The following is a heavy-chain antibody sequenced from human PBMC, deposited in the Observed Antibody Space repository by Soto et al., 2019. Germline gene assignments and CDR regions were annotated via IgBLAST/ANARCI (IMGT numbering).Heavy chain of an antibody. CDR1: GGSFSGYY. Sequence: SETLSLTCAVYGGSFSGYYWSWIRQPPGKGLEWIGEINHSGSTNYNPSLKSRVTISVDTSKNQFSLKLSSVTAADTAVYYCARVKGITGTTVDYWGQGTLVTVSS. CDR3: ARVKGITGTTVDY. V-gene: IGHV4-34*01. D-gene: IGHD1-7*01. CDR2: INHSGST. J-gene: IGHJ4*02.